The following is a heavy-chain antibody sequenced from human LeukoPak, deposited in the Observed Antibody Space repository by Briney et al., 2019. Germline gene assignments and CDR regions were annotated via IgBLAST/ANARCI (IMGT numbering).Heavy chain of an antibody. Sequence: GGSLRLSCAASGFTFSSYWMSWVRQAPGKGLEWVANIKQDGSEKYYVDSVKGRFTISRDNAKNSLYLQMNSLRAEDTAVYYCARYDWNDSDAFDIWGQGTMVTVSS. CDR3: ARYDWNDSDAFDI. CDR1: GFTFSSYW. V-gene: IGHV3-7*01. J-gene: IGHJ3*02. D-gene: IGHD1-1*01. CDR2: IKQDGSEK.